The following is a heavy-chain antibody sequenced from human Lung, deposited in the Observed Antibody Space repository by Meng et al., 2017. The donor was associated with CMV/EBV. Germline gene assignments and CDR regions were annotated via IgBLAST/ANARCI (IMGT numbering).Heavy chain of an antibody. J-gene: IGHJ5*02. D-gene: IGHD2-21*01. Sequence: ASVKVSCKASGYTFTSYGINWVRQAPGQGLEWMGWIRVYNGDTKYAQKFQGRVTMTTDTSTSTAYMELRSLRSDDTAVYYCARRGPSYCGVDYLAWFDPWGQGTLVTVSS. CDR2: IRVYNGDT. V-gene: IGHV1-18*01. CDR3: ARRGPSYCGVDYLAWFDP. CDR1: GYTFTSYG.